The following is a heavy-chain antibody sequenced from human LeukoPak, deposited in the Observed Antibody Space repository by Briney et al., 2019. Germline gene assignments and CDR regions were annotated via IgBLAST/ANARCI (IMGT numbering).Heavy chain of an antibody. CDR1: GYTFTNYA. V-gene: IGHV1-3*03. CDR3: ARAGSVVATILDYFDN. Sequence: GASVKFSCEASGYTFTNYAIHWVRQAPGQRLEWMGWINTGNGNTKYSQEFQGRVTITRDTSASTAYMELSRLRSEDMAVYYCARAGSVVATILDYFDNWGQGTLVTVSS. J-gene: IGHJ4*02. CDR2: INTGNGNT. D-gene: IGHD5-12*01.